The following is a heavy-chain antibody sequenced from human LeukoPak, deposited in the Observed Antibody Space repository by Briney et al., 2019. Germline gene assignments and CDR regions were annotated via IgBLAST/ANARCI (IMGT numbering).Heavy chain of an antibody. CDR1: GFTFGSYA. D-gene: IGHD6-6*01. V-gene: IGHV3-23*01. CDR2: ISDSGGDT. Sequence: GGSLRLSCVASGFTFGSYAMSWVRQAPGQGLDWVSAISDSGGDTYSADSVKGRFIISRDNSKNTLNLQINSLRAEDTAIYYCAKGSAAGRPYYFDNWGQGTLVTVSS. J-gene: IGHJ4*02. CDR3: AKGSAAGRPYYFDN.